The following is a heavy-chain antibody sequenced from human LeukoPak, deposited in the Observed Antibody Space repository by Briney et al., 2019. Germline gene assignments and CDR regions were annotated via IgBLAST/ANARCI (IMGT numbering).Heavy chain of an antibody. D-gene: IGHD6-19*01. CDR3: AAPSVAGAYYFDY. Sequence: GESLKISCKGSGYSFTSYWIGWVRQLPGKGLEWMGIIYPGDSDTRYSPSFQGQVTISADKSISTAYLQWSSLKASDTAMYYCAAPSVAGAYYFDYWGQGTLVTVSS. CDR1: GYSFTSYW. CDR2: IYPGDSDT. J-gene: IGHJ4*02. V-gene: IGHV5-51*01.